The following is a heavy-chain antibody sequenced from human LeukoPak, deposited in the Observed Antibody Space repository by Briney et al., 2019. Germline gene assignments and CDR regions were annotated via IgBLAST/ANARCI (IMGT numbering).Heavy chain of an antibody. J-gene: IGHJ3*02. CDR1: GGTFSSYA. Sequence: GASVKVSCKASGGTFSSYAISWVRQAPGQGLEWMGRIIPILGIANYAQKFQGRVTITADKSTSTAYMELSSLRSEDTAVYYCARGRGGDSSYPYSDAFDIWGQGTMVTVSS. CDR3: ARGRGGDSSYPYSDAFDI. D-gene: IGHD2-21*02. CDR2: IIPILGIA. V-gene: IGHV1-69*04.